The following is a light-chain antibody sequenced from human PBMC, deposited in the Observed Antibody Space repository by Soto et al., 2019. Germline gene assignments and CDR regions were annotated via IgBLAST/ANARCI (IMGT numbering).Light chain of an antibody. CDR1: QSVSGSY. CDR3: QRYGSSPPYS. CDR2: GAS. V-gene: IGKV3-20*01. J-gene: IGKJ2*03. Sequence: EMVLTQSPGTLSLSPGERATLSCRASQSVSGSYLAWYQQKPGQAPRLLIYGASSRATGIPDRFSGSGSGTDFTLTISRLEPEDFAVYYCQRYGSSPPYSFGQGTKLEIK.